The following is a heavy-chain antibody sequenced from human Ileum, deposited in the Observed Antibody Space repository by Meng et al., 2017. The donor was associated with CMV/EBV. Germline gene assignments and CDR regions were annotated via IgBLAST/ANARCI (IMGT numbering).Heavy chain of an antibody. CDR3: VRSPLSVARDFYFDH. J-gene: IGHJ4*02. D-gene: IGHD5/OR15-5a*01. CDR2: VSYDGTNT. V-gene: IGHV3-30*04. CDR1: GFDFSSHA. Sequence: GESLKISCAASGFDFSSHAMHWVCQAPGKGLEWMAVVSYDGTNTYHADSILGRFTVSRDNNRNTVSLQMKRVTSDDTGLYYCVRSPLSVARDFYFDHWGKG.